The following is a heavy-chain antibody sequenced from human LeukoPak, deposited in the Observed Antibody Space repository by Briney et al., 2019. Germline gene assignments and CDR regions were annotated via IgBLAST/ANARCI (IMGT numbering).Heavy chain of an antibody. D-gene: IGHD6-13*01. CDR1: GFTFSSYW. CDR2: INSDGSST. V-gene: IGHV3-74*01. CDR3: ARRIAAAAAPYYFDY. Sequence: GGSLRLSCAASGFTFSSYWMHWVRQAPGKGLLWVSRINSDGSSTSYAASVKGRFTISRDNAKNTLHLQMNSLRAEDTAVYYCARRIAAAAAPYYFDYWGQGTLVTVSS. J-gene: IGHJ4*02.